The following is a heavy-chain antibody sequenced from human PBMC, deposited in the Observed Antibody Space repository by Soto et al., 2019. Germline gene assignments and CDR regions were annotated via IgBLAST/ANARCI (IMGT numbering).Heavy chain of an antibody. D-gene: IGHD1-26*01. J-gene: IGHJ3*02. V-gene: IGHV4-59*01. CDR2: VHSGGST. CDR3: ARDVRRLARRSGKYHIAFDM. CDR1: GGSINGYY. Sequence: SETLSLTCTVSGGSINGYYWSWIRQPPGKGLEWIGYVHSGGSTNYNPALKSRVTISVDTSQNQFSLKVSSVTAADTAVYYCARDVRRLARRSGKYHIAFDMWGQGTMVTAS.